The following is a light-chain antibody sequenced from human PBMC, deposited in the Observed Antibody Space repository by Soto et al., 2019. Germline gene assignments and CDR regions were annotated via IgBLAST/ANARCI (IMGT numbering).Light chain of an antibody. Sequence: DIQMTQSPSSLSASVGDRVTIACQSSHDVSRHLNWLQQKPGEAPKLLIYDASNLERGVPSRFSGSGSGTYFTLIISSLQPEDVATYYCQQYSSMVSFGGGTAIEIK. J-gene: IGKJ4*01. CDR3: QQYSSMVS. V-gene: IGKV1-33*01. CDR1: HDVSRH. CDR2: DAS.